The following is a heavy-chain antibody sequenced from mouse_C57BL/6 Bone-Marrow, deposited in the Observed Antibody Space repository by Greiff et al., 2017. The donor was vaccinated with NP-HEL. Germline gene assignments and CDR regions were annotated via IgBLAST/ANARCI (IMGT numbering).Heavy chain of an antibody. V-gene: IGHV1-19*01. Sequence: VQLQQSGPVLVKPGASVKMSCKASGYTFTDYYMNWVKQSHGKSLEWIGVINPYNGGTSYNQKFKGKATLTVDKSSSTAYMELNSLTSEDSAVYYCARSYYYGSRTYFDYWGQGTTLTVSS. CDR1: GYTFTDYY. J-gene: IGHJ2*01. CDR3: ARSYYYGSRTYFDY. D-gene: IGHD1-1*01. CDR2: INPYNGGT.